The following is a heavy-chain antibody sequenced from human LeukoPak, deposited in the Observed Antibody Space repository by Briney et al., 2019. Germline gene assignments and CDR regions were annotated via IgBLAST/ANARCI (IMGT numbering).Heavy chain of an antibody. D-gene: IGHD5-24*01. J-gene: IGHJ4*02. CDR3: AKTYFYGYNSFADTNYFDY. V-gene: IGHV3-23*01. Sequence: SLPVSRAASGFTFSSYAMRWVRQAPAKGLEWVSATSGSGGCTYYAYSVKRWFTISGDNSKNTLYLQMNNLRAEDTAVYYCAKTYFYGYNSFADTNYFDYWGEGTL. CDR1: GFTFSSYA. CDR2: TSGSGGCT.